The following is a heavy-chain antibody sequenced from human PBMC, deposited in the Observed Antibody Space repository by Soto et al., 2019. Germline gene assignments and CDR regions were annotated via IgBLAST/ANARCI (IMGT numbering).Heavy chain of an antibody. J-gene: IGHJ1*01. CDR3: AHIPADTGGYRYFHH. CDR2: IYWDDDK. D-gene: IGHD3-22*01. V-gene: IGHV2-5*02. Sequence: QITLKESGPTLVKPTQTLTLTCTFSGFSLSTSGVGVGWIRQPPGKALEWLALIYWDDDKRYSPSLKSRLPTXXHXSXXQLVHTTTNKDPVDTATYYCAHIPADTGGYRYFHHWGQRTLVTVSS. CDR1: GFSLSTSGVG.